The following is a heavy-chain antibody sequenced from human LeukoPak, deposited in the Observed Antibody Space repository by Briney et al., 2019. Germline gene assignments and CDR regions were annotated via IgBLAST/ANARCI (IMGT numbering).Heavy chain of an antibody. Sequence: ASVKVSCKTSGYTFTTYGLSWVRQARGQGLEWMGWISGHNGNTNYAHKFQGRVSMTTDTPTRTAYMELKSLRSDDTAVYYCARNNYYDSSGYFDYWGQGTLVTVSS. CDR3: ARNNYYDSSGYFDY. CDR1: GYTFTTYG. D-gene: IGHD3-22*01. J-gene: IGHJ4*02. CDR2: ISGHNGNT. V-gene: IGHV1-18*01.